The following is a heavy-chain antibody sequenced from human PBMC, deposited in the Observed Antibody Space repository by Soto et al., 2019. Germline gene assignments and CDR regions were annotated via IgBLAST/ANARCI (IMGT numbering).Heavy chain of an antibody. V-gene: IGHV1-3*01. CDR3: ARDRSYCMSTSCYVTANWFDP. J-gene: IGHJ5*02. CDR2: INAGNGNT. Sequence: AASVKVSCKASGYTFTGYAMHWVRQAPGQRLEWMGWINAGNGNTKYSQKFQGRVTITRDTSASTAYMELSSLRSEDTAVYYCARDRSYCMSTSCYVTANWFDPWGQGTLVTVAS. CDR1: GYTFTGYA. D-gene: IGHD2-2*01.